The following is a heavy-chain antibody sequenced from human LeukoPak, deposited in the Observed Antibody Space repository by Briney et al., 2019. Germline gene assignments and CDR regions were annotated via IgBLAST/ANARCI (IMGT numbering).Heavy chain of an antibody. CDR2: IYYSGST. CDR3: ARHPVGIVVVPAAIEMRPLWYFDL. D-gene: IGHD2-2*03. V-gene: IGHV4-38-2*02. J-gene: IGHJ2*01. Sequence: SETLSLTCTVSGYSISSGYYWGWIRQPPGKGLEWIGSIYYSGSTYYNPSLKSRVTISVDTSKNQFSLKLSSVTAADTAVYYCARHPVGIVVVPAAIEMRPLWYFDLWGRGTLVTVSS. CDR1: GYSISSGYY.